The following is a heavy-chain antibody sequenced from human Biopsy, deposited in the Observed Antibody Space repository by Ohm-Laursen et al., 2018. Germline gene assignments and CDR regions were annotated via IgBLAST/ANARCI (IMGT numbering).Heavy chain of an antibody. CDR1: ADSFVGYD. CDR3: ARGRMTDVFGGPTRTDVFDS. J-gene: IGHJ4*02. D-gene: IGHD3-10*01. CDR2: VNPNSGAT. Sequence: ASVKVSCKAPADSFVGYDIHWVRQSPGQGLEWMGWVNPNSGATNSAEKFRGRVTLTRDTSISAVYIELRRLKSDDAAVYFCARGRMTDVFGGPTRTDVFDSWGQGTPVTVSS. V-gene: IGHV1-2*02.